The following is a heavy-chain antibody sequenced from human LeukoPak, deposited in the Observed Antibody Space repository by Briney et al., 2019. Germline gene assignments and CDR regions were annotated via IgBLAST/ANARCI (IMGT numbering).Heavy chain of an antibody. D-gene: IGHD3-22*01. V-gene: IGHV3-43*02. CDR1: GFTFDDYA. CDR2: ISGDGGST. CDR3: AKDILPFRPAYYYDSSGYYSPGY. J-gene: IGHJ4*02. Sequence: GGSLRLSCAASGFTFDDYAMHWVRQAPGKGLEWVSLISGDGGSTYYADSAKGRFTISRDNSKNSLYLQMNSLRTEDTALYYCAKDILPFRPAYYYDSSGYYSPGYWGQGTLVTVSS.